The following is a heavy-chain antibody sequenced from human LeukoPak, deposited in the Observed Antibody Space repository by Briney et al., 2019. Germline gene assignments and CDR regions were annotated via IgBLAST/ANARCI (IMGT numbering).Heavy chain of an antibody. D-gene: IGHD1-26*01. CDR2: IYPNSGGT. J-gene: IGHJ6*03. CDR3: AREVGAGYYYYMDV. Sequence: ASVKVSCKASAYTFTGYYMHWVRQAPGQGLEWMGWIYPNSGGTNYAQKFQGRVTMTRDTSISTAYMELSRLRSDDTAVYYCAREVGAGYYYYMDVWGKGTTVTVSS. V-gene: IGHV1-2*02. CDR1: AYTFTGYY.